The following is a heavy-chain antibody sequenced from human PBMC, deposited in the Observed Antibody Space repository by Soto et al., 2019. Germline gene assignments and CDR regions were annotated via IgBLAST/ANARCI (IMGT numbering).Heavy chain of an antibody. J-gene: IGHJ4*02. V-gene: IGHV3-33*01. D-gene: IGHD6-6*01. CDR3: ARDWYSSSATIDY. CDR1: GFTFSSYG. Sequence: PGGSLRLSCAASGFTFSSYGMHWVRQAPGKGLEWVAVIWYDGSNKYYADSVKGRFTISRDNSKNTLYLQMNSLRAEDTAVYYCARDWYSSSATIDYWGQGTLVTVSS. CDR2: IWYDGSNK.